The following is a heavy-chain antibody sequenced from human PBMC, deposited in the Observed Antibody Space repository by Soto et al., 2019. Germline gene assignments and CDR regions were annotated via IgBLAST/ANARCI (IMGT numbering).Heavy chain of an antibody. CDR1: GGSISSSSYH. D-gene: IGHD3-22*01. V-gene: IGHV4-39*01. J-gene: IGHJ6*02. CDR2: IYYSGST. Sequence: SETLSLTCTVSGGSISSSSYHWGWIRQPPGKGLEWIGSIYYSGSTYYNPSLKSRVTISVDTSKNQFSLKLSSVTAADTAVYYCARRLYYDSSGFEGGGMDVWGQGTTVTVSS. CDR3: ARRLYYDSSGFEGGGMDV.